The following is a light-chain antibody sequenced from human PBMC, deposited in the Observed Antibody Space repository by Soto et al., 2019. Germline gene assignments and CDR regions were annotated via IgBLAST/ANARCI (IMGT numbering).Light chain of an antibody. Sequence: QSALTQPASVSGSPGQSITISCTGTSSDVGGYNYVSWYQQHPGKAPKLIIYAVSNRPSGVSHRFSGSKSGNTASLAISGLQAEDEAEYYCSSYTSSTTVAFGGGTTLTVL. CDR1: SSDVGGYNY. V-gene: IGLV2-14*01. CDR2: AVS. CDR3: SSYTSSTTVA. J-gene: IGLJ2*01.